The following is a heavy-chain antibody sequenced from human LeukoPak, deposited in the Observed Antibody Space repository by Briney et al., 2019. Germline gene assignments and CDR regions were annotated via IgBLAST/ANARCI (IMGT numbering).Heavy chain of an antibody. CDR2: IYYSGST. CDR3: ARGRHGGWYSYYYYYYMDV. Sequence: PSETLSLTCTVSGGSISSYYWSWIRQPPGKGLEWIGHIYYSGSTNYNPSLKSRVTISVDTSKNQFSLRLSSVTAADTAVYYCARGRHGGWYSYYYYYYMDVWGKGTTVTVSS. CDR1: GGSISSYY. V-gene: IGHV4-59*01. J-gene: IGHJ6*03. D-gene: IGHD6-19*01.